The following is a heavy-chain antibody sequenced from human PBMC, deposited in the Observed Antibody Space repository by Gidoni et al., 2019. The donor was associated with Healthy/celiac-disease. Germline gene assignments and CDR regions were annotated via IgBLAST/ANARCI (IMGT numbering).Heavy chain of an antibody. Sequence: EVQLVESVGGLVQRGGSLRLSCAASGFTVSSNYMSWVRQAPGKGLEWVSVIYSGGSTYYADSVKGRFTISRDNSKNTLYLQMNSLRAEDTAVYYCARDERAVAGTRAFDIWGQGTMVTVSS. CDR1: GFTVSSNY. J-gene: IGHJ3*02. V-gene: IGHV3-66*01. CDR3: ARDERAVAGTRAFDI. D-gene: IGHD6-19*01. CDR2: IYSGGST.